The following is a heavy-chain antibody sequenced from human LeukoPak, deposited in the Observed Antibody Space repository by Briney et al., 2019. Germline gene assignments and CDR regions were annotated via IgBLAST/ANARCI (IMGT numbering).Heavy chain of an antibody. CDR1: GDSISRYQ. J-gene: IGHJ4*02. CDR2: INHSGST. Sequence: SETLSLTCTVSGDSISRYQWTWIRQPPGKGLEWIGEINHSGSTNYNPSLKSRVTISVDTSKNQFSLKLSSVTAADTAVYYCAGKSGIAAAGTFDYWGQGTLVTVSS. D-gene: IGHD6-13*01. V-gene: IGHV4-34*01. CDR3: AGKSGIAAAGTFDY.